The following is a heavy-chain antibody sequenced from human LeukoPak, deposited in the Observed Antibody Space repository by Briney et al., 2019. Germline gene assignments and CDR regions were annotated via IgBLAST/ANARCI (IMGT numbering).Heavy chain of an antibody. Sequence: GGSLRLSCAASGFTFSSYAMSWVRQAPGKGLEWVSAISGSGGSTYYADSVKGRFTISRDNSKNTLYLQMNSLRAEDTAVYYCARDTYYYDSSGLGAFGIWGQGTMVTVSS. J-gene: IGHJ3*02. CDR1: GFTFSSYA. V-gene: IGHV3-23*01. CDR3: ARDTYYYDSSGLGAFGI. CDR2: ISGSGGST. D-gene: IGHD3-22*01.